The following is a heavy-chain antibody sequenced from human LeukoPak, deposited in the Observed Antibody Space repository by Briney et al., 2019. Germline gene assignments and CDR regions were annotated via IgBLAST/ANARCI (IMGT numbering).Heavy chain of an antibody. CDR3: ARATSLPRSTDFDY. D-gene: IGHD1-26*01. CDR2: INPNSGGT. J-gene: IGHJ4*02. Sequence: ASVKVSCKASGYTFTGYYMHWVRQAPGQGLEWMGWINPNSGGTNYAQKLQGRVTMTRDTSISTAYMELSRLRSDDTAVYYCARATSLPRSTDFDYWGQGTLVTVPS. CDR1: GYTFTGYY. V-gene: IGHV1-2*02.